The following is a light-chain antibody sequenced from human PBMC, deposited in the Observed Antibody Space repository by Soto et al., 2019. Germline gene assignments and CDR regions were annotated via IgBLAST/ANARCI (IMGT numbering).Light chain of an antibody. V-gene: IGKV3-20*01. CDR2: GAS. Sequence: EVVLTQSPATLSLSPGERATLSCRASESVFGYLAWYQHKPGQAPRLLIYGASSRATGIPDRFSGSGSGTDFTLTISRLEPEDSAVYYCQQYGTSPLTFGGGTKVDIK. CDR3: QQYGTSPLT. CDR1: ESVFGY. J-gene: IGKJ4*01.